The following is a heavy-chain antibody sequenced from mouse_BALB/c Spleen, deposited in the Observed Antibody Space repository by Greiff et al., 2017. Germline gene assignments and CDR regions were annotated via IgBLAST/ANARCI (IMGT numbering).Heavy chain of an antibody. CDR1: GYSITSDYA. V-gene: IGHV3-2*02. D-gene: IGHD2-14*01. CDR2: ISYSGST. Sequence: EVKLQESGPGLVKPSQSLSLTCTVTGYSITSDYAWNWIRQFPGNNLEWMGYISYSGSTSYNPSLKSRITITRDTSTNQFFLQLNSVTTEDTATYYCARALYYRYDGYAMDYWGQGTSVTVSS. CDR3: ARALYYRYDGYAMDY. J-gene: IGHJ4*01.